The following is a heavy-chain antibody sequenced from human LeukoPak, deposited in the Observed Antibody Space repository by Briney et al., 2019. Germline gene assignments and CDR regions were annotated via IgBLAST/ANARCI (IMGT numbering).Heavy chain of an antibody. CDR2: IYHTGST. J-gene: IGHJ2*01. V-gene: IGHV4-38-2*01. CDR3: ARRQGYWYFDL. CDR1: GFSISSGYY. Sequence: SETLSLTCAASGFSISSGYYWGWIRQPPGKGLEWIGSIYHTGSTYYNPSLKSRVTISVDTSKNQFSLKLSSVTAADTAVYYCARRQGYWYFDLWGRGTLVTVSS.